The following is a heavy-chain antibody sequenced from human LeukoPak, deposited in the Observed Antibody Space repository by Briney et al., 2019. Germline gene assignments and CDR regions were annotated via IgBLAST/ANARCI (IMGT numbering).Heavy chain of an antibody. D-gene: IGHD3-10*01. CDR3: ARSRGVTMVRGVINMAGSFDY. Sequence: GGSLRLSCAASGFTFSSYAMHWVRQAPGKGLEWVAVISYDGSNKYYADSVKGRFTISRDNSKNTLYLQMNSLRAEDTAVYYCARSRGVTMVRGVINMAGSFDYWGQGTLVTVSS. J-gene: IGHJ4*02. CDR2: ISYDGSNK. V-gene: IGHV3-30-3*01. CDR1: GFTFSSYA.